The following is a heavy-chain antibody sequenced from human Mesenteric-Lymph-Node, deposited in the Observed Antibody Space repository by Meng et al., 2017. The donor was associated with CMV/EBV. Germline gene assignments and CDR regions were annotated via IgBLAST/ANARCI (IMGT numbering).Heavy chain of an antibody. Sequence: FTFSSFAMSWVRQAPGKGLEWVSTISASGGSTYYADSVKGRFTISRDNSKNTLYLQMNSLRAEDTAVYYCAKDQSTLRGIAAAGGFDSWDQGTLVTVSS. CDR1: FTFSSFA. CDR3: AKDQSTLRGIAAAGGFDS. D-gene: IGHD6-13*01. J-gene: IGHJ4*02. V-gene: IGHV3-23*01. CDR2: ISASGGST.